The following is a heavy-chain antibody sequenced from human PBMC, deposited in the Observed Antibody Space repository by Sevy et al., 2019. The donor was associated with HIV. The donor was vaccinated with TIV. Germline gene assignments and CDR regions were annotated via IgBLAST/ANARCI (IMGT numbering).Heavy chain of an antibody. D-gene: IGHD3-3*01. CDR1: GYSISSGYY. V-gene: IGHV4-38-2*02. Sequence: SETLSLTCTVSGYSISSGYYWGWIRQPPGKGLEWIGSIYHRGSTYYNPSLKSRVTISVDTSKNQFSLKLSSVTAADTAVYYCARDKLFSRYDFWSGYRSASGYFDYWGQGTLVTVSS. CDR3: ARDKLFSRYDFWSGYRSASGYFDY. CDR2: IYHRGST. J-gene: IGHJ4*02.